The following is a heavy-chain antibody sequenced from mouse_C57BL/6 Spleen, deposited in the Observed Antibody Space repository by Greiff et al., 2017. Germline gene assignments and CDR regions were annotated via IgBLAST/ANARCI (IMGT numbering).Heavy chain of an antibody. Sequence: QVQLKQPGAELVRPGSSVKLSCKASGYTFTSYWMHWVKQRPIQGLEWIGNIDPSDSETHYNQKFKDKATLTVDKSSSTAYMQLSSLTSEDSAVYYCSRNYYYSSSFNFDYWGQGTTLTVSS. V-gene: IGHV1-52*01. CDR2: IDPSDSET. CDR3: SRNYYYSSSFNFDY. J-gene: IGHJ2*01. CDR1: GYTFTSYW. D-gene: IGHD1-1*01.